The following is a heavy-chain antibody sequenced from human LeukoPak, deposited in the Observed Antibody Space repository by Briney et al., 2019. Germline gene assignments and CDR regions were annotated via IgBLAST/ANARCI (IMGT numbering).Heavy chain of an antibody. D-gene: IGHD3-22*01. V-gene: IGHV1-2*02. Sequence: ASVKVSCKTSGYTFIGSYMHWVRQAPGQGLEWVGWINPNTGGTHYTQTFQGRVSMTRDTSISTAYMELSRLRSDDTAVYYCATYYDTSGYFLVYWGQGTLVTVSS. CDR3: ATYYDTSGYFLVY. J-gene: IGHJ4*02. CDR1: GYTFIGSY. CDR2: INPNTGGT.